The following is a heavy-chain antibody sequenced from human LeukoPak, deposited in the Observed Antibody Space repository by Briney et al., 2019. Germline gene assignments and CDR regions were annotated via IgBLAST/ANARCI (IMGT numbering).Heavy chain of an antibody. Sequence: SETLSLTCTVSGGSISSSSYYWGWIRQPPGKGLEWIGSIYYSGSTYYNPSLKSRVTISVDTTKNQFSLRLRSVTAADTAVYYCARETDDFWRHDYYYYHMDVWGKGTTVTVSS. CDR2: IYYSGST. J-gene: IGHJ6*03. V-gene: IGHV4-39*07. CDR3: ARETDDFWRHDYYYYHMDV. CDR1: GGSISSSSYY. D-gene: IGHD3-3*01.